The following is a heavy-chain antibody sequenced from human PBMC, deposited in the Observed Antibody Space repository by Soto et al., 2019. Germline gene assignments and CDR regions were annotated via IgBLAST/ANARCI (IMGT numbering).Heavy chain of an antibody. V-gene: IGHV3-74*01. CDR3: VRGDRGGFHL. Sequence: EVQLVESEGGFVQRGGSLRLSCAASGFTFSDYWMHWVRQDPGQGLVWVSHIQSDGSKTTYADSVKGRFTISRDNAKNTLYLQMNSLRAEDTAVYYCVRGDRGGFHLWGQGTAVTVSS. CDR2: IQSDGSKT. J-gene: IGHJ3*01. D-gene: IGHD2-21*02. CDR1: GFTFSDYW.